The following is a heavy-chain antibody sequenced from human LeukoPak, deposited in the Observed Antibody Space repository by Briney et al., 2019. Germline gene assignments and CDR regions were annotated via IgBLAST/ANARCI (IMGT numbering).Heavy chain of an antibody. CDR3: AKDGKQWLVDAFDI. Sequence: GSLRLSCAASGFTFSSYAMHWVRQAPGKGLEWVAVISYDGSNKYYADSVKGRFTISRDNSKNTLYLQMNSLRAEDTAVYYCAKDGKQWLVDAFDIWGQRTMVTVSS. D-gene: IGHD6-19*01. CDR1: GFTFSSYA. CDR2: ISYDGSNK. V-gene: IGHV3-30*04. J-gene: IGHJ3*02.